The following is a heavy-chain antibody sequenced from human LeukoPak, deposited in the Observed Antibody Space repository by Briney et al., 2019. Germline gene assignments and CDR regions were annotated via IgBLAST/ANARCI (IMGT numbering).Heavy chain of an antibody. J-gene: IGHJ6*03. Sequence: GASVKVSCKASGGTFSSYAISWVRQAPGQGFEWMGGIIPIFGTANYAQKFQGRVTITADESTTTAYMELSSLKSEDTAVYYCARAVIAVAGSGYYYYYYMDVWGKGTSVTISS. D-gene: IGHD6-19*01. CDR3: ARAVIAVAGSGYYYYYYMDV. CDR1: GGTFSSYA. CDR2: IIPIFGTA. V-gene: IGHV1-69*13.